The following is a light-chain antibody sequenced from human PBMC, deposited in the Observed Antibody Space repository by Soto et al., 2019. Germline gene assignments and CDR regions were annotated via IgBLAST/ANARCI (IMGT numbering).Light chain of an antibody. CDR3: QQYNSYS. V-gene: IGKV1-17*01. J-gene: IGKJ1*01. CDR1: QGIKND. CDR2: DAS. Sequence: IQLTQSPSSLSAPVGDRVSITCRASQGIKNDLGWYQQKPGKTPKLLMYDASNLQSGVPSRFSGSGSGTEFTLTISSLQPEDFATYYCQQYNSYSFGQGTKVDI.